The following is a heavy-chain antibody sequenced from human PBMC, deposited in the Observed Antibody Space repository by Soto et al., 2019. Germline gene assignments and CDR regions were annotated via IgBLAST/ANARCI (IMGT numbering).Heavy chain of an antibody. CDR2: INHSGST. D-gene: IGHD3-3*01. CDR3: ARSKFLEWLLYRSRYYYYMDV. Sequence: PSETLSLTCAVYGGSFSGYYWSWIRQPPGKGLEWIGEINHSGSTNYNPSLKSRVTISVDTSKNQFSLKLSSVTAADTAVYYCARSKFLEWLLYRSRYYYYMDVWGKGTTVTVSS. J-gene: IGHJ6*03. CDR1: GGSFSGYY. V-gene: IGHV4-34*01.